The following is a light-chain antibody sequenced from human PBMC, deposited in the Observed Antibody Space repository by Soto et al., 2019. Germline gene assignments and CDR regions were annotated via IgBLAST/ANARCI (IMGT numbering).Light chain of an antibody. CDR3: QQYSKWPIT. CDR1: QSVNSN. CDR2: GIS. J-gene: IGKJ5*01. V-gene: IGKV3D-15*01. Sequence: EIVVTQSPATLSVSPGERATLSCRASQSVNSNYLAWYQQKPGQAPRLLIYGISSRATGISDRFSGSGSGTEFTLTISSLQPEDFAIYYCQQYSKWPITFGQGTRLEIK.